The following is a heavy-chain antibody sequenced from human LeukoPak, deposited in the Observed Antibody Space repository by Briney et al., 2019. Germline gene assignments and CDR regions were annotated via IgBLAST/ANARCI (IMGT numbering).Heavy chain of an antibody. CDR1: GFTFSRYW. CDR2: NPDESDT. CDR3: AKSGGIVVVPAAYFDY. V-gene: IGHV3-74*01. D-gene: IGHD2-2*01. Sequence: GGSLRLSCAASGFTFSRYWMHWVRQVPGKGLVWVSRNPDESDTTSADSVKGRSTISRDNAKNTLFLQMNSLRAEDTAVYYCAKSGGIVVVPAAYFDYWGQGTLVTVSS. J-gene: IGHJ4*02.